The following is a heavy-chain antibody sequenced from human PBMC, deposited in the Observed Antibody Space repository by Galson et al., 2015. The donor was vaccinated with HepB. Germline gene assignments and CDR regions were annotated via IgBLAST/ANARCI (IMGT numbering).Heavy chain of an antibody. CDR3: AKGGRETYYFDY. CDR1: GFTFSTYS. D-gene: IGHD1-26*01. J-gene: IGHJ4*02. V-gene: IGHV3-48*04. Sequence: SLRLSCAASGFTFSTYSMNWVRQAPGKGLEWVSYINISSSTMYHADSVKGRFTISRDDAKNSLYLQMNSLRVEDTAVYYCAKGGRETYYFDYWGQGTLVTVSS. CDR2: INISSSTM.